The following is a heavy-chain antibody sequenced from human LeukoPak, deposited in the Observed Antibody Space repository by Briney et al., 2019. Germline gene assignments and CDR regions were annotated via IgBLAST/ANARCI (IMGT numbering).Heavy chain of an antibody. CDR3: ARAFYPGYYSYMAV. V-gene: IGHV4-59*01. CDR1: GGSISPYY. Sequence: SETLSLTCTVSGGSISPYYWSWIRQPPGKGLEWIGYIYYSGSTNYNPSLKSRVTISVDTSKNQFSLKLSSVTAADTAAYYCARAFYPGYYSYMAVWGKGTTVTVSS. D-gene: IGHD3-3*02. J-gene: IGHJ6*03. CDR2: IYYSGST.